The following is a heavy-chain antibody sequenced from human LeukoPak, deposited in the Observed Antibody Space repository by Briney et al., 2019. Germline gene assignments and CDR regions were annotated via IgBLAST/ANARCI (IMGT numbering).Heavy chain of an antibody. V-gene: IGHV4-39*01. D-gene: IGHD4-23*01. CDR3: ARRDDYGGLGYFQH. Sequence: WIRQPPGKGLEWIGSIYYSGSTYYNPSLKSRVTISVDTSKNQFSLKLSSVSAADTAVYYCARRDDYGGLGYFQHWGQGTLVSVSS. CDR2: IYYSGST. J-gene: IGHJ1*01.